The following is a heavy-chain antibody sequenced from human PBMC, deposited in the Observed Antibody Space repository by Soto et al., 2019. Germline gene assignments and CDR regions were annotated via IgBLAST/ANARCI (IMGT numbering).Heavy chain of an antibody. Sequence: QLQLQESGSGRVKPSQTLTLTCAGSGGSIISGGYSWSLMRQPPGKGLEWIGYIYHSGSTYYNLSLKSRVTISVERSKNQFSLELSSVNAAHTAVYYCARVPGPWGQGTLVTVSS. CDR2: IYHSGST. V-gene: IGHV4-30-2*01. CDR1: GGSIISGGYS. J-gene: IGHJ5*02. CDR3: ARVPGP.